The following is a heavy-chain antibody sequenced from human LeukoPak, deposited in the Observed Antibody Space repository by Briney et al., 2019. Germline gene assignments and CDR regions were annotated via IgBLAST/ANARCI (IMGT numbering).Heavy chain of an antibody. CDR3: ARKRWLQFPFDY. Sequence: PSETLSLTCTVSGGSISSHYWSWIRQPPGKGLEWIGYIYYSGSTNYNPSLKSRVTISVDTSKNQFSLKLSSVTAADTAVYYCARKRWLQFPFDYWGQGTLVTVSS. CDR2: IYYSGST. J-gene: IGHJ4*02. V-gene: IGHV4-59*11. CDR1: GGSISSHY. D-gene: IGHD5-24*01.